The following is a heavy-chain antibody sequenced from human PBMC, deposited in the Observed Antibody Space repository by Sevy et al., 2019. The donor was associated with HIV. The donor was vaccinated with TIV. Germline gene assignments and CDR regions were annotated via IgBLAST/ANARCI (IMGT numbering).Heavy chain of an antibody. CDR3: AKGDAYNTQWLRNFFDP. J-gene: IGHJ5*02. CDR2: ISYDGSNQ. V-gene: IGHV3-30*18. CDR1: GFSFSSYG. Sequence: GGSLRLSCTASGFSFSSYGMHWVRQAPGRGLEWVAVISYDGSNQFYTDSVRGRFTVSRDNSKNTLFMEMNSLRAEDTAVYYCAKGDAYNTQWLRNFFDPWGPGTLVTVSS. D-gene: IGHD6-19*01.